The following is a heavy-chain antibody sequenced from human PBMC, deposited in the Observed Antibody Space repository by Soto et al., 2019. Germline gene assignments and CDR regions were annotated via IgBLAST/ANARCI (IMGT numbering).Heavy chain of an antibody. CDR1: GGSISNYY. V-gene: IGHV4-59*01. CDR3: ARVIGATVVTRYFDY. D-gene: IGHD2-21*02. Sequence: QVQLQESGPGLVKPSETLSLTCTVSGGSISNYYWSWIRQPPGKGLEWIAHIHYSGSTNYNPSLKSRVTISVDTSRNQFSLKLSYVTGADTAVYYCARVIGATVVTRYFDYWGQGARVTVSS. CDR2: IHYSGST. J-gene: IGHJ4*02.